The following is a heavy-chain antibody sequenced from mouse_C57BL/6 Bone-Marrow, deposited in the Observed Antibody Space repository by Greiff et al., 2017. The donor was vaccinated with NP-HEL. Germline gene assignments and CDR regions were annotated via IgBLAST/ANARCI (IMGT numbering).Heavy chain of an antibody. Sequence: QVQLKQSGPGLVQPSQSLSITCTVSGFSLTSYGVHWVRQSPGTGLEWLGVIWSGGSTDYNAAFISRLSISNDNSKSQVFFTMNSLQADDTAIYYCARNEWLLRGGYAMDYWGQGPSVTVSS. CDR1: GFSLTSYG. CDR3: ARNEWLLRGGYAMDY. CDR2: IWSGGST. J-gene: IGHJ4*01. D-gene: IGHD2-3*01. V-gene: IGHV2-2*01.